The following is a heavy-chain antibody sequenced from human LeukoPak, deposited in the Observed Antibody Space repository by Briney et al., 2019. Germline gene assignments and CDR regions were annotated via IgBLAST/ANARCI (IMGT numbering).Heavy chain of an antibody. J-gene: IGHJ4*02. D-gene: IGHD5-24*01. Sequence: KYYADSVKGRFTISRDNSKNTLYLQMNSLRAEDTAVYYCAREDPPDGYPDYWGQGTLVTVSS. CDR2: K. CDR3: AREDPPDGYPDY. V-gene: IGHV3-30*01.